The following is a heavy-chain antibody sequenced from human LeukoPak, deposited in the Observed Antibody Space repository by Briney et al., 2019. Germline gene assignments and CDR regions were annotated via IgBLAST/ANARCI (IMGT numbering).Heavy chain of an antibody. CDR2: INHSGST. CDR1: GGSFSGYY. D-gene: IGHD3-10*01. V-gene: IGHV4-34*01. Sequence: SETLSLTCAVYGGSFSGYYWSWIRQPPGKGLEWIGEINHSGSTNYNPSLKSRVTISVNTSKNQFSLKPSSVTAADTAVYYCARLVAYYGSGSPGDYWGQGTLVTVSS. CDR3: ARLVAYYGSGSPGDY. J-gene: IGHJ4*02.